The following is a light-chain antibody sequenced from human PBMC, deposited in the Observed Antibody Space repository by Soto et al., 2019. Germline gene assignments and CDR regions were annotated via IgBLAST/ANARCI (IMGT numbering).Light chain of an antibody. CDR2: GAS. Sequence: EIVMTQSPYTLAVSPGDGATLSCRASQSIDSNLAWYQQKPGQTPRLPLYGASTRPTGIPARCSGSGSGTDFTLTISRLEPEDFAMYYCQQYRSSPITFGQGTRLEI. J-gene: IGKJ5*01. CDR3: QQYRSSPIT. V-gene: IGKV3-20*01. CDR1: QSIDSN.